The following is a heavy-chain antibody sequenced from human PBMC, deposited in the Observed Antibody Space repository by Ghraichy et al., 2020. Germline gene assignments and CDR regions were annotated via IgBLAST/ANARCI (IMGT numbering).Heavy chain of an antibody. CDR1: GGSISSYY. D-gene: IGHD2/OR15-2a*01. V-gene: IGHV4-59*01. J-gene: IGHJ5*02. CDR3: ARGGGIVNAHQRRNWFDP. CDR2: IYYSGST. Sequence: SETLSLTCTVSGGSISSYYWSWIRQPPGKGLEWIGYIYYSGSTNYNPSLKSRVTISVDTSKNQFSLKLSSVTAADTAVYYCARGGGIVNAHQRRNWFDPWGQGTLVTVSS.